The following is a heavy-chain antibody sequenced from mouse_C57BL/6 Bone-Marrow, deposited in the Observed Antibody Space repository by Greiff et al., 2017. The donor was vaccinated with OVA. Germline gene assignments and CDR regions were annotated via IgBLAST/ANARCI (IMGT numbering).Heavy chain of an antibody. D-gene: IGHD1-1*01. CDR2: IYPGSGST. J-gene: IGHJ2*01. CDR3: ARERGITTVVAPFDY. V-gene: IGHV1-55*01. Sequence: QVQLKQSGAELVKPGASVKMSCKASGYTFTSYWITWVKQRPGQGLEWIGDIYPGSGSTNYNEKFKSKATLTVDTSSSTAYMQLSSLTSEDSAVYYCARERGITTVVAPFDYWGQGTTLTVSS. CDR1: GYTFTSYW.